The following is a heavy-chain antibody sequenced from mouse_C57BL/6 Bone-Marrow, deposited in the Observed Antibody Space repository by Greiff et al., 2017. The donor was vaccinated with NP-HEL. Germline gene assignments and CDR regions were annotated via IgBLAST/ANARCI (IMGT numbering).Heavy chain of an antibody. CDR1: GFTFSDYG. CDR3: RANWDDEYYFDY. CDR2: ISSGSSTI. D-gene: IGHD4-1*01. Sequence: EVKLMESGGGLVKPGGSLKLSCAASGFTFSDYGMHWVRQAPEKGLEWVAYISSGSSTIYYADTVKGRFTISRDNAKNTLFLQMTSLRSEDTAMYYCRANWDDEYYFDYWGQGTTLTVSS. J-gene: IGHJ2*01. V-gene: IGHV5-17*01.